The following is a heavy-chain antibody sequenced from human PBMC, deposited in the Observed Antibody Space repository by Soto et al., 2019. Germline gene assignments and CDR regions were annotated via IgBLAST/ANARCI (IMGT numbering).Heavy chain of an antibody. CDR2: INDSGNI. CDR3: ARGVILWFWEFARRGGYHHYIDA. D-gene: IGHD3-10*01. J-gene: IGHJ6*03. Sequence: QVQLQQWGAGLLKPSETLSLTCAVYGGSFSGYQWSWIRQTQGKGLEWIGEINDSGNINYNPSLKSPVTILLDTPKKQISLKMSSVTAALSAVYYCARGVILWFWEFARRGGYHHYIDAWGKGTTVTVSS. V-gene: IGHV4-34*01. CDR1: GGSFSGYQ.